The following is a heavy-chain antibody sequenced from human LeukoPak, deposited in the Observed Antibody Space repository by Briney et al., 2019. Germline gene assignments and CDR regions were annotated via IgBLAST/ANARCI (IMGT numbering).Heavy chain of an antibody. CDR2: ISSSSSTI. CDR3: ARHRIVGAPNWFDP. V-gene: IGHV3-48*04. D-gene: IGHD1-26*01. J-gene: IGHJ5*02. Sequence: PGGSLRLSCAASGFTFSSYSMNWVRQAPGKGLEWVSYISSSSSTIYYADSVKGRFTISRDNAKNSLYLQMNSLRAEDTAVYYCARHRIVGAPNWFDPWGQGTLVTVSS. CDR1: GFTFSSYS.